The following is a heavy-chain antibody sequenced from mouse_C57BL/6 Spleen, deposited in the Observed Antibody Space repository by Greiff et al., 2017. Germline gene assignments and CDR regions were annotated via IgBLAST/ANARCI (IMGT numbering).Heavy chain of an antibody. Sequence: QVTLKVCGPGILQPSQTLSLTCSFSGFSLSTFGMGVGWIRQPSGKGLEWLAHIWWDDDKYYNPALKSRLTIAKDTSKNQVFLKIANVDTADTATYYCARIQTAQATSSYYFDYWGQGTTLTVSS. J-gene: IGHJ2*01. V-gene: IGHV8-8*01. D-gene: IGHD3-2*02. CDR3: ARIQTAQATSSYYFDY. CDR1: GFSLSTFGMG. CDR2: IWWDDDK.